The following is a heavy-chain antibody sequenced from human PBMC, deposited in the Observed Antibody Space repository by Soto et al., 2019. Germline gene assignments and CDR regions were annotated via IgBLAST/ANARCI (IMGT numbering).Heavy chain of an antibody. CDR1: GFSLSTSGMC. Sequence: SGPTLVNPTQTLTLTCTFSGFSLSTSGMCVSWIRQPPGKALEWLALIDWDDDKYYSTSLKTRLTISKDTSKNQVVLTMTNMDPVDTATYYCARGVGDLLWKARPYYFDYWGQGTLVTVSS. CDR2: IDWDDDK. CDR3: ARGVGDLLWKARPYYFDY. J-gene: IGHJ4*02. D-gene: IGHD3-10*01. V-gene: IGHV2-70*01.